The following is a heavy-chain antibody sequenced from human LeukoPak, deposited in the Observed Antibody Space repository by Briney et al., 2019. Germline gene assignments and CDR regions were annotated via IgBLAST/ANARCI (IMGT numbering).Heavy chain of an antibody. Sequence: GGSLRLSCAASGFTFSSSWMNWVRQAPGKGLEWVSAISGSGGSTYYADSVKGRFTISRDNSKNTLYLQMNSLRAEDTAVYYCARDSSSPYYWGQGTLVTVSS. V-gene: IGHV3-23*01. D-gene: IGHD6-13*01. CDR2: ISGSGGST. CDR3: ARDSSSPYY. J-gene: IGHJ4*02. CDR1: GFTFSSSW.